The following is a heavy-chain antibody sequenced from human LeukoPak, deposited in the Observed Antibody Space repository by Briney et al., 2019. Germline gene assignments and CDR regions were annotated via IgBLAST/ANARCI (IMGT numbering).Heavy chain of an antibody. J-gene: IGHJ4*02. CDR1: GFTFSSYW. CDR2: IKQDGSEK. D-gene: IGHD3-10*01. CDR3: ARGYGSGSYFSSGVDY. V-gene: IGHV3-7*03. Sequence: GSLRLSCAASGFTFSSYWMSWVRQAPGKGLEWVANIKQDGSEKYYVDSVKGRFTISRDNAKNSLYLQMNSLRAEDTAVYYCARGYGSGSYFSSGVDYWGQGTLVTVSS.